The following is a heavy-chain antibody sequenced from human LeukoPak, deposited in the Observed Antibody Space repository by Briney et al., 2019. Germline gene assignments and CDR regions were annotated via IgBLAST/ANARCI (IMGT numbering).Heavy chain of an antibody. V-gene: IGHV4-39*01. CDR1: GGSISSGDYY. CDR2: FYSSGNT. Sequence: SETLSLTCTVSGGSISSGDYYWSWIRQPPGKGLEWIGSFYSSGNTYYDPSLKSRVTISIDTSKNQFSLRLTSVTAADTAVYYCARGVRTRRIAVAGWYFDLWGRGTLVTVSS. CDR3: ARGVRTRRIAVAGWYFDL. D-gene: IGHD6-19*01. J-gene: IGHJ2*01.